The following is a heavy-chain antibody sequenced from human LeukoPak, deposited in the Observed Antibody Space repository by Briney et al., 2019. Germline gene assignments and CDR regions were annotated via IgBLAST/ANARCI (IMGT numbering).Heavy chain of an antibody. Sequence: PSETLSLTYTVSGGSISSYYWSWIRQPRGKGLEWIGYIYNSGSTNYNPSLKSRVIISVYTSKNQFSLKLSSVTAADTAVYYCARGGSLRPPIYFDYWGQGTLVTVSS. CDR3: ARGGSLRPPIYFDY. CDR2: IYNSGST. J-gene: IGHJ4*02. D-gene: IGHD6-13*01. V-gene: IGHV4-59*01. CDR1: GGSISSYY.